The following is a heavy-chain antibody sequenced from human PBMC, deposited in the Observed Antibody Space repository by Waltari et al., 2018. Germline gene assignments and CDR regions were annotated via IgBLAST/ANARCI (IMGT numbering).Heavy chain of an antibody. CDR1: GGSIRSSRYY. V-gene: IGHV4-39*07. Sequence: QLQLQESGPGLVKPSETLSLTCTVSGGSIRSSRYYWGWIRQPPGKGLEWIGSIYYSGSTYYNPSLKSRVTISVDTSKNQFSLKLSSVTAADTAVYYCASDYGDSLSAFDIWGQGTMVTVSS. J-gene: IGHJ3*02. D-gene: IGHD4-17*01. CDR3: ASDYGDSLSAFDI. CDR2: IYYSGST.